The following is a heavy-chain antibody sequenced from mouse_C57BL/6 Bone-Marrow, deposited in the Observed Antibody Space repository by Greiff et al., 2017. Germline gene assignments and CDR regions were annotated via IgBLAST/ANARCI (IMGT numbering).Heavy chain of an antibody. CDR2: IHPNSGST. V-gene: IGHV1-64*01. J-gene: IGHJ4*01. Sequence: QVQLQQPGAELVKPGAPVKLSCKASGYTFSSYWMHWVKQRPGPGLEWIGMIHPNSGSTNYNEKFKSKATLTVDKSSSTAYMQLSSQKSEDSAFYCWARGMGYWCQGTSVTVSA. CDR1: GYTFSSYW. CDR3: ARGMGY.